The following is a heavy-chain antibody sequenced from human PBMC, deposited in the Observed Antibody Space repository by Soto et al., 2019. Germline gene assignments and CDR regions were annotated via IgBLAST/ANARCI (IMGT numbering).Heavy chain of an antibody. Sequence: ASVKVSCKASGYTFTSYDINWVRQATGQGLEWMGWMNPNSGNTGYAQKFQGRVTMTRNTSISTAYMELSSLRSEDTAVYYCARRLAYAWFGVKDYYYMDVWGKGTTVTVSS. CDR3: ARRLAYAWFGVKDYYYMDV. D-gene: IGHD3-10*01. CDR2: MNPNSGNT. J-gene: IGHJ6*03. V-gene: IGHV1-8*01. CDR1: GYTFTSYD.